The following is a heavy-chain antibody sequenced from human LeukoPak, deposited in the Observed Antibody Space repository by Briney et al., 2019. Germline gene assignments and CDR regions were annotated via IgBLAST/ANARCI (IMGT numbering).Heavy chain of an antibody. J-gene: IGHJ3*02. CDR3: ARDSKWELLDAAENDAFDI. V-gene: IGHV4-59*01. CDR2: IYYSGST. D-gene: IGHD1-26*01. Sequence: PSETLSLTCTVSGGSISSYYWSWIRQPPGKGLEWIGYIYYSGSTNYNPSLKSRVTISVDTSKNQFSLKLSSVTAADTAVYYCARDSKWELLDAAENDAFDIWGQGTMVTVSS. CDR1: GGSISSYY.